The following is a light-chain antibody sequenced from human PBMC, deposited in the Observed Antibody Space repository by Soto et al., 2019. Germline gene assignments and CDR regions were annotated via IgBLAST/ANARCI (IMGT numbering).Light chain of an antibody. V-gene: IGLV1-44*01. CDR2: TND. CDR3: AAWDDTLDWV. J-gene: IGLJ3*02. Sequence: QSLLTQPPSASGTPGQRVTISCSGSSSNIGSNTVNWYQHLPGAAPKLLIHTNDQRPSGVPDRFSGSKSGTSASLAISGLQSEDEADYFCAAWDDTLDWVFGGGTKLTVL. CDR1: SSNIGSNT.